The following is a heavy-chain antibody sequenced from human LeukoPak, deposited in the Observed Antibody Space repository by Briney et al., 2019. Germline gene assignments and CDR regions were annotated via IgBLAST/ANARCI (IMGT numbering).Heavy chain of an antibody. J-gene: IGHJ4*02. CDR2: IYTSGST. V-gene: IGHV4-61*02. Sequence: PSETLSLTFTVSGGSISSGSYYWSWIPQPAGKGLKWIWRIYTSGSTNYNPSLKRRVTIAVDTSKNQFPLHPSSVTAAYAALDSCGRTSQYRGMDYLGPGTPVTDS. D-gene: IGHD3-16*01. CDR1: GGSISSGSYY. CDR3: GRTSQYRGMDY.